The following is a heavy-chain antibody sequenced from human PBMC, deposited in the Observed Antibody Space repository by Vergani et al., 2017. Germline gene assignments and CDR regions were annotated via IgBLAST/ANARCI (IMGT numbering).Heavy chain of an antibody. CDR1: GGTFSSYA. D-gene: IGHD3-3*01. J-gene: IGHJ3*02. V-gene: IGHV1-69*01. CDR3: AGAAFWSGYLQHDAFDI. Sequence: QVQLVQSGAEVKKPGSSVKVSCKASGGTFSSYAISWVRQAPGQGLEWVGGIIPSFGTANYAQKFQGRVTITADESTSTAYMELSSLRSEDTAVYFCAGAAFWSGYLQHDAFDIWGQGTMVTVSS. CDR2: IIPSFGTA.